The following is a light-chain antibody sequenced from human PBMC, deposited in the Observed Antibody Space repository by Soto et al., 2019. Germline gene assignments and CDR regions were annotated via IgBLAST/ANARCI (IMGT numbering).Light chain of an antibody. Sequence: EIVLPQSPGTLSLSPGASATLSCRASQSVDSYLAWYQQKPGQAHRLLIYGASSRATGIPDRFSGSGSGTDFTLTISRLEPEDFAVYYCQQYGSSPWTFGQGTKVDIK. CDR2: GAS. V-gene: IGKV3-20*01. CDR1: QSVDSY. CDR3: QQYGSSPWT. J-gene: IGKJ1*01.